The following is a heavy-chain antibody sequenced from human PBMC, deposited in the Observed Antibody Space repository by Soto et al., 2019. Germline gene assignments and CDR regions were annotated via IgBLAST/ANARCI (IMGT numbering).Heavy chain of an antibody. D-gene: IGHD3-22*01. CDR2: IYYSGST. CDR3: ARDPLFYDSGGYYDGRPYGMDV. J-gene: IGHJ6*02. CDR1: GGSIANGGYY. V-gene: IGHV4-31*03. Sequence: SETLSLTCTVSGGSIANGGYYWSWIRQHPGKGLEWIGYIYYSGSTYYNPSLKSRVIISLDTSENQFSLRLSSVTAADTAVYYCARDPLFYDSGGYYDGRPYGMDVWGQGTTVTVSS.